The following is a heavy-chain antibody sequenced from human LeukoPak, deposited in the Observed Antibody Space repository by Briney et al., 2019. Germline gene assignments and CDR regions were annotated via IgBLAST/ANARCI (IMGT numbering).Heavy chain of an antibody. Sequence: KSSQTLSLTCSVSGGSVTSGDYYWTWLRQQPGKGLEWIGYIYYSGDTYYNPSHKSRLTMSVDTSKSQFSLKLSSLTAADTALYYWARGRWALRFDDWGQGTLVTVSS. D-gene: IGHD4-23*01. CDR3: ARGRWALRFDD. J-gene: IGHJ4*02. CDR2: IYYSGDT. V-gene: IGHV4-31*03. CDR1: GGSVTSGDYY.